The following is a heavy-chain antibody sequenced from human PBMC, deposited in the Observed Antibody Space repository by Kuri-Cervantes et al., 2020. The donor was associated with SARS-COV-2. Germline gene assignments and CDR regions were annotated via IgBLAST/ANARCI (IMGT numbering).Heavy chain of an antibody. J-gene: IGHJ4*02. D-gene: IGHD2-15*01. CDR3: AKDLGYCSGGSCYADYFDY. CDR2: ISGSGGST. CDR1: GFTFSSYA. V-gene: IGHV3-23*01. Sequence: GGSLKISCAASGFTFSSYAMSWVRQAPGKGLEWVSAISGSGGSTYYADSVKGRFTISRDNSKNTLYLQMNSLRAEDTAVYYCAKDLGYCSGGSCYADYFDYWGQGTLVTVSS.